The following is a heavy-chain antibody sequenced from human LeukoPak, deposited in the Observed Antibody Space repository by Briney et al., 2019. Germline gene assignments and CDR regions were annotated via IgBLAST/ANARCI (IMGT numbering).Heavy chain of an antibody. J-gene: IGHJ4*02. CDR3: AKRRGCSSTSCSPDY. CDR2: IYSGGST. CDR1: EFSVGSNY. Sequence: GGSLRLSCAASEFSVGSNYMTWVRQAPGKGLEWVSLIYSGGSTYYADSVKGRFTISRDNSKNTLYLQMNSLRAEDTAVYYCAKRRGCSSTSCSPDYWGQGTLVTVSS. D-gene: IGHD2-2*01. V-gene: IGHV3-66*01.